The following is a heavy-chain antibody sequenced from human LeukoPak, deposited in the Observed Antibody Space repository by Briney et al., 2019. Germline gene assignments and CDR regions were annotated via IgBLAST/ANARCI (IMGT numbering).Heavy chain of an antibody. D-gene: IGHD4-23*01. CDR3: ARATTVVTPDFDY. CDR1: GYTFTSYY. CDR2: INPSGGST. J-gene: IGHJ4*02. Sequence: ASVKVSCKTSGYTFTSYYMHWVRQAPGQGLEWMGIINPSGGSTSYAQKFQGRVTMTRDTSTSTVYIELSSLRSEDTAVYYCARATTVVTPDFDYWGQGTLVTVSS. V-gene: IGHV1-46*01.